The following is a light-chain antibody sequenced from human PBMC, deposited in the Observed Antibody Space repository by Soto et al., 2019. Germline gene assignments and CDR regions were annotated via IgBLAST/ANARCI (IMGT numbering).Light chain of an antibody. CDR3: QQYGSSLS. Sequence: EIVLTQSPATLSLSPGERSTLSCRASQSVRRYLAWYQQKPGQAPRLLIYDASNRATFIPARFSGRWCRTDFTLTISSLEPEDFVVYYFQQYGSSLSFGQGTKVDIK. J-gene: IGKJ1*01. CDR1: QSVRRY. CDR2: DAS. V-gene: IGKV3-11*01.